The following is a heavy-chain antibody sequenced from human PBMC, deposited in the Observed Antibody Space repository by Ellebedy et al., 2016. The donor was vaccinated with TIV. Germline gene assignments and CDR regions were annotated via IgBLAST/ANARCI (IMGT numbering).Heavy chain of an antibody. CDR1: GFTFSSYA. D-gene: IGHD6-19*01. CDR2: IWYDGSNK. V-gene: IGHV3-33*08. Sequence: PGGSLRLSCAASGFTFSSYAMHWVRQAPAKGLEWVGFIWYDGSNKDYADSVKGRFTISRDNSKNTLYLQMNSLRVEDTAVYYCAGDPPNSGWQLAYWGQGALVTVSS. J-gene: IGHJ4*02. CDR3: AGDPPNSGWQLAY.